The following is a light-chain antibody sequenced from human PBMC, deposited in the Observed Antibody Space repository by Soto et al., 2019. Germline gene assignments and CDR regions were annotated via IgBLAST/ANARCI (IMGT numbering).Light chain of an antibody. CDR3: QQYFSYPLT. CDR1: QTISYTSINKTY. CDR2: WAS. V-gene: IGKV4-1*01. J-gene: IGKJ4*01. Sequence: DIVMTQPPDSLGVSLGERATISCKSSQTISYTSINKTYLAWYQQRPGQPPKLLIYWASIRGSGVPDRLSGSGFGTDFTLTISSLQTEDVAVYYCQQYFSYPLTFGGGTKVDIK.